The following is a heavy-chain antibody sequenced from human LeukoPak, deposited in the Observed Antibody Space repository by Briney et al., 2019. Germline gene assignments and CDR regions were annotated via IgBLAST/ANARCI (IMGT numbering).Heavy chain of an antibody. CDR3: ARPISSSNPAAFDI. CDR1: GFTFSNYY. D-gene: IGHD6-13*01. CDR2: ISSSSRYT. V-gene: IGHV3-11*03. J-gene: IGHJ3*02. Sequence: GGSLRLSCAASGFTFSNYYMSWIRQAPGKGLEWVSYISSSSRYTNFADSVKGRFTISRDNAKNSLYLQMKSLRAEDTAVYYCARPISSSNPAAFDIWGQGTMVTVSS.